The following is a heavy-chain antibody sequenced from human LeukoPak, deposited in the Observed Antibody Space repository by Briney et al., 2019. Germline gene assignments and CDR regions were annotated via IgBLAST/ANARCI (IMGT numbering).Heavy chain of an antibody. CDR2: IKSNTNGGTT. CDR1: GFSFSSAW. Sequence: GGSLRLSCAGSGFSFSSAWMNWVRQAPGKGLEWVGLIKSNTNGGTTAYAAPVKGRFTISRDDSKNTLYLQMDSLKTEDTGVXYCTTXYWGSNXWGXGTXVXVSS. D-gene: IGHD7-27*01. V-gene: IGHV3-15*07. J-gene: IGHJ4*01. CDR3: TTXYWGSNX.